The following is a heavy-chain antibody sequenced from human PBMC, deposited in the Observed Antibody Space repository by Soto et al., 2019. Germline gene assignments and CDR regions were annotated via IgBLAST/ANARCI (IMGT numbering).Heavy chain of an antibody. CDR3: ARDYYGSGSYYFDY. V-gene: IGHV3-48*01. J-gene: IGHJ4*02. Sequence: HPGGSLRLSCAASGFTFGNYAMSWVRQAPGQGLEWVSAISRTGGITYYADSVKGRFTISRDNAKNSLYLQMNSLRAEDTAVYYCARDYYGSGSYYFDYWGQGTLVTVSS. D-gene: IGHD3-10*01. CDR2: ISRTGGIT. CDR1: GFTFGNYA.